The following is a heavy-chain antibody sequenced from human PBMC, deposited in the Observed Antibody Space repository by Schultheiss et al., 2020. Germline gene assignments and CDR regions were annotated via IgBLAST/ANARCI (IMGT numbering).Heavy chain of an antibody. Sequence: SETLSLTCTVSGGSISSYYWSWIRQPPGKGLEWIGYIYHSGSTYYNPSLKSRVTISVDRSKNQFSLKLSSVTAADTAVYYCASYSSGWYGDWFDPWGQGTLVTVSS. CDR2: IYHSGST. D-gene: IGHD6-19*01. CDR1: GGSISSYY. CDR3: ASYSSGWYGDWFDP. J-gene: IGHJ5*02. V-gene: IGHV4-59*01.